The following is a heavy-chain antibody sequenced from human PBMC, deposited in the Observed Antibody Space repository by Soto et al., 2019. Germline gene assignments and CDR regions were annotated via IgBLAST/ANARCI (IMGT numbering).Heavy chain of an antibody. D-gene: IGHD6-13*01. J-gene: IGHJ4*02. CDR3: ARLRASSWYLGGYLDY. V-gene: IGHV3-11*06. CDR1: GFTFSDYY. Sequence: QVQLVESGGGLGKPGGSLRLSCAASGFTFSDYYMTWVRQAPGKGLEWVSYIVIGSDYTNYADSVEGRFTISRDNAKNSLYLEMNSLRVEDTAVYYCARLRASSWYLGGYLDYWGQGTLVTVSS. CDR2: IVIGSDYT.